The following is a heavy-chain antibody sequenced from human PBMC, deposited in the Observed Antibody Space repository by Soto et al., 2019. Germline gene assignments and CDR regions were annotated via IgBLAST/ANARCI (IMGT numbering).Heavy chain of an antibody. J-gene: IGHJ6*02. CDR2: INHSGST. V-gene: IGHV4-34*01. CDR3: ARDVAVVVPAANHGMDV. CDR1: GGYFSGYY. D-gene: IGHD2-2*01. Sequence: SETLSLTCAVYGGYFSGYYWSWIRQPPGKGLEWIGEINHSGSTNYNPSLKSRVTISVDTSKNQFSLKLSSVTAADTAVYYCARDVAVVVPAANHGMDVWGQGTTVTVSS.